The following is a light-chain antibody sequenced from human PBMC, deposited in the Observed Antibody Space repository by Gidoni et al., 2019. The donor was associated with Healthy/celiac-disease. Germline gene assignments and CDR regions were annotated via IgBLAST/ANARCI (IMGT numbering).Light chain of an antibody. CDR3: SSYAGSNNLV. CDR2: EVS. CDR1: SSDVGGYNY. V-gene: IGLV2-8*01. Sequence: GSPGQSVTISCTGTSSDVGGYNYVSWYQQHPGKAPKLMIYEVSKRPSGFPDRFSGSKSGNTASLTVSGLQAEDEADYYCSSYAGSNNLVFGGGTKLTVL. J-gene: IGLJ3*02.